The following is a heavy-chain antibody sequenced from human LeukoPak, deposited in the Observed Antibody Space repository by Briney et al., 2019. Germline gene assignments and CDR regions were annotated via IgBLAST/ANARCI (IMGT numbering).Heavy chain of an antibody. CDR2: ISGSGGST. Sequence: GGPLRLSCAASGFTFSSYAMSWVRQAPGKGLEWVSAISGSGGSTYYADSVKGRFTISRDNSKNTLYLQMNSLRAEDTAVYYCARGSWPNDAFDIWGQGTMVTVSS. J-gene: IGHJ3*02. V-gene: IGHV3-23*01. CDR1: GFTFSSYA. CDR3: ARGSWPNDAFDI.